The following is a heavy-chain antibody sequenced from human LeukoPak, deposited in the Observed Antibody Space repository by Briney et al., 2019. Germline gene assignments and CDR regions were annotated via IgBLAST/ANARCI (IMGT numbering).Heavy chain of an antibody. D-gene: IGHD4-11*01. CDR1: GGSFSGYY. V-gene: IGHV4-34*01. Sequence: SETLSLTCAVYGGSFSGYYWSWIRQPPGKGLEWIGEINHSGSTNYNPSLKSRVTISVDTSKNQFSLKLGSVTAADTAVYYCARVSSVTTRTQFDYWGQGTLVTVSS. CDR3: ARVSSVTTRTQFDY. J-gene: IGHJ4*02. CDR2: INHSGST.